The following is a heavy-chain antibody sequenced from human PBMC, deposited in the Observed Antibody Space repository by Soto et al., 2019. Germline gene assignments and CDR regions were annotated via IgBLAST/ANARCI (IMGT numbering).Heavy chain of an antibody. J-gene: IGHJ4*02. CDR1: GGSISNHY. CDR3: TRANWYSEY. Sequence: QVQLQESGPGLVKPSETLSLTCTVSGGSISNHYWSWIRQPPGKGLEWIGYIYYNGNTNYNPPLRSRVTMSVDTYKTQISLKLSSVTAADTAVYYCTRANWYSEYWGQGTLVTVSS. V-gene: IGHV4-59*11. D-gene: IGHD7-27*01. CDR2: IYYNGNT.